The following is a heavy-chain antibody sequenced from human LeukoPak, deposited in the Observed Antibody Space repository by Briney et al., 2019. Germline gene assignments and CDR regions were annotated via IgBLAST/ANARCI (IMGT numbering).Heavy chain of an antibody. J-gene: IGHJ5*02. CDR3: AGEAFGTSYNWFDP. CDR1: GGSISSGGYY. CDR2: IYYSGST. V-gene: IGHV4-31*03. Sequence: SETLSLTCTVSGGSISSGGYYWSWIRQHPGKGLEWIGYIYYSGSTYYNPSLKSRVTISVDTSKNQFSLKLSSVTAADTAVYYCAGEAFGTSYNWFDPWGQGTLVTVSS. D-gene: IGHD3-3*01.